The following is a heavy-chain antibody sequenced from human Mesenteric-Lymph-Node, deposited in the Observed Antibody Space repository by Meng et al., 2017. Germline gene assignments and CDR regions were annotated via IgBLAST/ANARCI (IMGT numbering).Heavy chain of an antibody. CDR3: ARDLNDYSNYVGYYYYYGMDV. D-gene: IGHD4-11*01. CDR1: GFTYNYYA. V-gene: IGHV3-30*04. J-gene: IGHJ6*02. Sequence: GGSLRLSCAASGFTYNYYAMHWVRQAPGKGLEWVAIISYDGSNKYYADSVKGRFTISRDNSKNTLYLQMNSLRAEDTAVYYCARDLNDYSNYVGYYYYYGMDVWGQGTTVTVSS. CDR2: ISYDGSNK.